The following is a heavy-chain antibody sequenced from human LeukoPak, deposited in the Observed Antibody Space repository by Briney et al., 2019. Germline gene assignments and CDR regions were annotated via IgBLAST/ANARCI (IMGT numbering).Heavy chain of an antibody. CDR2: IYYSEST. Sequence: SETLSLTCTVSGASITSFYWIWIRQPPGKGLEWIGYIYYSESTNYNPSLKSRVTISTDTSKSQFSLNLRSVTAEDTGIYYCARGRCRNSGCRPYFDYWGQGTQVTVSS. CDR1: GASITSFY. J-gene: IGHJ4*02. D-gene: IGHD3-22*01. CDR3: ARGRCRNSGCRPYFDY. V-gene: IGHV4-59*01.